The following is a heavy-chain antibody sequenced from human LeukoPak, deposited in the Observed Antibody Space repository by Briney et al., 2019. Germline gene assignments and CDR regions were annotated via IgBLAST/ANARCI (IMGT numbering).Heavy chain of an antibody. Sequence: GESLKISCKGSGYSFTNYWIGWVRQAPGQGLEWMGIINPSGGSTSYAQKFQGRVTMTRDTSTSTVYMELSSLRSEDTAVYYCARDLFGYCSGGSCDGYWGQGTLVTVSS. V-gene: IGHV1-46*01. J-gene: IGHJ4*02. CDR3: ARDLFGYCSGGSCDGY. D-gene: IGHD2-15*01. CDR2: INPSGGST. CDR1: GYSFTNYW.